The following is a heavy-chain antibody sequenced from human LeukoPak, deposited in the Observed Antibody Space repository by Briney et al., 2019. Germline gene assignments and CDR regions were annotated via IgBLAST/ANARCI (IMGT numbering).Heavy chain of an antibody. D-gene: IGHD6-19*01. Sequence: SETLSLTCTDSGGSITSYYWSWIRQAPGEALEWVGYILDSGDTNYNYTPSLKSRVTISGDTSKNQFSLQLTSVTAADTAVYYCARQVRTGVAGTPFFDYWGQGTLVTVSS. CDR1: GGSITSYY. CDR2: ILDSGDT. J-gene: IGHJ4*02. V-gene: IGHV4-59*08. CDR3: ARQVRTGVAGTPFFDY.